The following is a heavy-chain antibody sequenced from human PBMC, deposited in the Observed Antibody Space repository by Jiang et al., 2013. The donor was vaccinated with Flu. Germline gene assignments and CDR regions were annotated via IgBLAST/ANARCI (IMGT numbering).Heavy chain of an antibody. D-gene: IGHD2-15*01. V-gene: IGHV4-38-2*02. CDR1: GYSISSGYY. Sequence: KPSETLSLTCTVSGYSISSGYYWGWIRQPPGKGLEWIGSIYHSGSTYYNPSLKSRVTISVDTSKNQFSLKLSSVTAADTAVYYCARDSMGYCSGGSCTEDAFDIWGQGTMVTVSS. CDR2: IYHSGST. CDR3: ARDSMGYCSGGSCTEDAFDI. J-gene: IGHJ3*02.